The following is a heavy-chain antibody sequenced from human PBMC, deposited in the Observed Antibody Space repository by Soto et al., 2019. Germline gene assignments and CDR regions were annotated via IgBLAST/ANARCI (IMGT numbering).Heavy chain of an antibody. D-gene: IGHD3-16*01. CDR2: ISSNGGST. J-gene: IGHJ5*02. CDR1: GFTFSSYA. V-gene: IGHV3-64D*08. CDR3: VKPAHYDYLWEIDNWFGP. Sequence: SGGSLRLSCAASGFTFSSYAMHWVRQAPGKGLEYVSAISSNGGSTYYADSVKGKFTISRDNSKNTLYLQMSSLRAEDTAVYFCVKPAHYDYLWEIDNWFGPWGQGTLVTVSS.